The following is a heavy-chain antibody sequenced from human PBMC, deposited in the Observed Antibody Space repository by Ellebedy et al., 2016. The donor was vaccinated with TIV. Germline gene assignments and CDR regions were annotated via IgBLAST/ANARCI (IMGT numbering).Heavy chain of an antibody. CDR3: ARVGYDILSGYNYFDY. V-gene: IGHV1-2*02. CDR2: INPNSGGT. J-gene: IGHJ4*02. Sequence: ASVKVSCKASGYTFTGYYMHWVRQAPGQGLEWMGWINPNSGGTNYAQKLQGRVTMTTDTSTSTADMELRSLRSDDTAVYYCARVGYDILSGYNYFDYWGQGTLVTVSS. CDR1: GYTFTGYY. D-gene: IGHD3-9*01.